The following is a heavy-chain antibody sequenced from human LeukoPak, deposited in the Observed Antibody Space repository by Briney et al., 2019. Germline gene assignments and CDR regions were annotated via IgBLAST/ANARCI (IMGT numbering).Heavy chain of an antibody. CDR2: MNSNGSAT. CDR1: GFSFSNYW. V-gene: IGHV3-74*01. J-gene: IGHJ4*02. Sequence: GGSLRLSCAASGFSFSNYWMHWVRQAPGKGLVWVTRMNSNGSATYNADSVQGRFTISRDNAKNTLYLQMNSLRAEDTAMYFCAKGPNYFDSWGQGTLVTVSS. CDR3: AKGPNYFDS.